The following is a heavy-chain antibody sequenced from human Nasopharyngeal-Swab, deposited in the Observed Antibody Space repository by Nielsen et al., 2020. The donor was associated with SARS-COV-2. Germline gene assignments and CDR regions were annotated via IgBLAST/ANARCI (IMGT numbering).Heavy chain of an antibody. V-gene: IGHV3-15*01. D-gene: IGHD7-27*01. CDR1: GFTFSSYA. J-gene: IGHJ3*01. CDR3: ATSLTAGAFDF. CDR2: IKSRGDGGTI. Sequence: GGSLRLSCAASGFTFSSYAMSWARQAPGKGLECVGLIKSRGDGGTIHYTAPVKGRVTISGDDSKNTLFLQMNNLKSEDTAVYYCATSLTAGAFDFWGQGTMVTVSS.